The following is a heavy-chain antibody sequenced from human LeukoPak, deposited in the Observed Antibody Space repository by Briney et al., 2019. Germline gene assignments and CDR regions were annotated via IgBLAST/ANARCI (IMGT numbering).Heavy chain of an antibody. Sequence: SETLSLTCAVYGGSFSGYYWSWIRQPPGKGLEWIGEINHSGGTNYNPSLKSRVTISVDTSKNQFSLKLSSVTAADTAVYYCARGSLGAHGGRDAFDIWGQGTMVTVSS. CDR1: GGSFSGYY. J-gene: IGHJ3*02. CDR2: INHSGGT. V-gene: IGHV4-34*01. CDR3: ARGSLGAHGGRDAFDI. D-gene: IGHD4-23*01.